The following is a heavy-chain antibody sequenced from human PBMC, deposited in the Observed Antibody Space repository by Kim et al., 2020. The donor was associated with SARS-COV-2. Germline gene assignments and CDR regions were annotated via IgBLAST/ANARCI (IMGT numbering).Heavy chain of an antibody. CDR3: AHTSDPLLLWFGELNFDP. J-gene: IGHJ5*02. Sequence: SGPTLVNPTQTLTLTCTFSGFSLSTSGVGVGWIRQPPGKALEWLALIYWDDDKRYSPSLKSRLTITKDTSKNQVVLTMTNMDPVDTATYYCAHTSDPLLLWFGELNFDPWGQGTLVTVSS. D-gene: IGHD3-10*01. CDR2: IYWDDDK. V-gene: IGHV2-5*02. CDR1: GFSLSTSGVG.